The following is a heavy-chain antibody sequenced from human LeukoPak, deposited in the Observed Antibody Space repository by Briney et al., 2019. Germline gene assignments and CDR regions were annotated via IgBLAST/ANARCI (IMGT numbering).Heavy chain of an antibody. Sequence: SETLSLTCTVSGGSISSSSYYWGWIRQPPGKGLEWIGSIYYRGSTYYNPSLKSRLTISVDTSKNQFSLKLGSMTAADTAVYYCARLYYYYYYMDVWGKGTTVTVSS. CDR2: IYYRGST. CDR3: ARLYYYYYYMDV. J-gene: IGHJ6*03. CDR1: GGSISSSSYY. V-gene: IGHV4-39*07.